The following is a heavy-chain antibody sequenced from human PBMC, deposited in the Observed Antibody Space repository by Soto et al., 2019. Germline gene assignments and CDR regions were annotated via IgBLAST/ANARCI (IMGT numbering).Heavy chain of an antibody. J-gene: IGHJ5*02. Sequence: SVKVSCKASGGTLSSHAIGWVRQAPGQRLEWMGGNIPLLGPANYPQKFQGRLTTTADESTSTAYMELSSLRSEDTAVYYCARVDYDILTGSTYNWFDPWGQGTLVTVSS. V-gene: IGHV1-69*13. CDR1: GGTLSSHA. D-gene: IGHD3-9*01. CDR2: NIPLLGPA. CDR3: ARVDYDILTGSTYNWFDP.